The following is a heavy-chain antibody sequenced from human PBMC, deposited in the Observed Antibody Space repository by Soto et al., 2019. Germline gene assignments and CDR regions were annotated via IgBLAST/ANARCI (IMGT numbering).Heavy chain of an antibody. Sequence: ASVKVYCKASGYTFTGYYMHWVRQAPGQGLEWMGWINPNSGGTNYAQKFQGWVTMTRDTSISTAYMELSRLRSDDTAVYYCASSASIGTNWYDPWGQGTLVTVSS. D-gene: IGHD3-10*01. CDR2: INPNSGGT. J-gene: IGHJ5*02. V-gene: IGHV1-2*04. CDR1: GYTFTGYY. CDR3: ASSASIGTNWYDP.